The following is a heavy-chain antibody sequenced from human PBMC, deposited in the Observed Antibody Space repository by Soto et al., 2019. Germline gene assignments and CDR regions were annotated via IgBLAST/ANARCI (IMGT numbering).Heavy chain of an antibody. CDR3: AKDYVTIFGVVTPDY. J-gene: IGHJ4*02. V-gene: IGHV3-30*18. CDR1: GFTFSSYG. D-gene: IGHD3-3*01. CDR2: ISYDGSNK. Sequence: QLGGSLRLSCAASGFTFSSYGMHWVRQAPGKGLEWVAVISYDGSNKYYADSVKGRFTISRDNSKNTLYLQMNSLRAEDTAVYYCAKDYVTIFGVVTPDYWGQGTLVTVSS.